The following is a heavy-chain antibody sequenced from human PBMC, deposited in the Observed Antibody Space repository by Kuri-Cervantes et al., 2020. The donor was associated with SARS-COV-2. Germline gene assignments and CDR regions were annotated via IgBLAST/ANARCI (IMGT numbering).Heavy chain of an antibody. CDR2: ISSSSSYI. Sequence: ETLSLTCAASGFTFSTYSMNWVRQAPGKGLEWVSSISSSSSYIYDADSVKGRFTISRDNSKNTLYLQMNSLRAEDTAVYYCTTDRITIFGVVIYDYFDYWGQGTLVTVSS. J-gene: IGHJ4*02. V-gene: IGHV3-21*03. D-gene: IGHD3-3*01. CDR3: TTDRITIFGVVIYDYFDY. CDR1: GFTFSTYS.